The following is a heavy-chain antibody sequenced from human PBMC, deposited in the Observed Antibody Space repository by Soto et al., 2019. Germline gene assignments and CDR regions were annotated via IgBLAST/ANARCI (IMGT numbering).Heavy chain of an antibody. J-gene: IGHJ4*02. Sequence: SVKVSCKASGGTFSSYAISWVRQAPGQGLEWMGGIIPIFGTANYAQKFQGRVTITADESTSTAYMELSSLRSEDTAVYYCARGIIDGYSSSLGFDYWGQGTLVTVSS. D-gene: IGHD6-6*01. CDR3: ARGIIDGYSSSLGFDY. CDR2: IIPIFGTA. V-gene: IGHV1-69*13. CDR1: GGTFSSYA.